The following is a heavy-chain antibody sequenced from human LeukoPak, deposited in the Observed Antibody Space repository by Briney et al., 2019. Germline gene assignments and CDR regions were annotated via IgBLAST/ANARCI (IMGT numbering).Heavy chain of an antibody. CDR1: GFTFSSYD. J-gene: IGHJ4*02. CDR2: IGTAGDT. D-gene: IGHD6-13*01. CDR3: AKDPRRYSRTGGYFDY. Sequence: GGSLRLSCAASGFTFSSYDMHWVRQATGKGLEWVSAIGTAGDTYYPGSVKGRFTISRDNFKNTLYLQMNSLRAEDTAVYYCAKDPRRYSRTGGYFDYWGQGTLVTVSS. V-gene: IGHV3-13*01.